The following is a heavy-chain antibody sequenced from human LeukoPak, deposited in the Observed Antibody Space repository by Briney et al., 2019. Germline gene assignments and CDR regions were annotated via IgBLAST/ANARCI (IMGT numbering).Heavy chain of an antibody. CDR2: ISYDGSNK. Sequence: GGSLRLSCAASGFTFSSYGMHWVRQAPGKGLEWVAVISYDGSNKYYADSVKGRFTISRDNSKNTLYLQMNSLRAEDTAVYYCAKDQEFYGDYDCYDGMDVWGQGTTVTV. V-gene: IGHV3-30*18. J-gene: IGHJ6*02. CDR3: AKDQEFYGDYDCYDGMDV. CDR1: GFTFSSYG. D-gene: IGHD4-17*01.